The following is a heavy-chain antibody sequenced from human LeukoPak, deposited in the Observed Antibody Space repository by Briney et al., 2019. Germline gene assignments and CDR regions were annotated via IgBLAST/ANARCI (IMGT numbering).Heavy chain of an antibody. CDR2: INHSGRT. CDR1: GGSFSGYY. V-gene: IGHV4-34*01. CDR3: ARGIAAAGTRYFDY. Sequence: SETLSLTCAVYGGSFSGYYWSWIRQPPGKGLEWIGEINHSGRTNYNPSLKSRVTISVHTSKHQFSLKLSSVTAADPAVYYCARGIAAAGTRYFDYWGQGTLVTVCS. J-gene: IGHJ4*02. D-gene: IGHD6-13*01.